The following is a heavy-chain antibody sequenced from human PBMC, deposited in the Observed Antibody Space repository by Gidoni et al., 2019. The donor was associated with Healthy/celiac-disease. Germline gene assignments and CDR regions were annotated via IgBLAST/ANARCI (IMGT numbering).Heavy chain of an antibody. D-gene: IGHD3-3*01. CDR1: GFTFADYA. Sequence: EVQLVESGGGLVQPGRSLRLSCAASGFTFADYAMHWVRQAPGKGLEWVSGISWNSGSIGYADSVKGRFTISRDNAKNSLYLQMNSLRAEDTALYYCAKDVLRFLEGYFDYWGQGTLVTVSS. V-gene: IGHV3-9*01. J-gene: IGHJ4*02. CDR2: ISWNSGSI. CDR3: AKDVLRFLEGYFDY.